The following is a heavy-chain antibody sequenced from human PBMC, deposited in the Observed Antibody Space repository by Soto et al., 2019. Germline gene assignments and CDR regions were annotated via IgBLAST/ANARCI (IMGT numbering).Heavy chain of an antibody. J-gene: IGHJ5*02. Sequence: EVQLVESGGGLVQPGRSLRLSCAASGFTFDDYAMHWVRQAPGKGLGWVSGISWNSGSIGYADSVKGRFTISRDNAKNSLYLQMNSLRAEDTALYYCAKDSYYDSSGYSSGWFDPWGQGTLVTVSS. CDR1: GFTFDDYA. V-gene: IGHV3-9*01. D-gene: IGHD3-22*01. CDR3: AKDSYYDSSGYSSGWFDP. CDR2: ISWNSGSI.